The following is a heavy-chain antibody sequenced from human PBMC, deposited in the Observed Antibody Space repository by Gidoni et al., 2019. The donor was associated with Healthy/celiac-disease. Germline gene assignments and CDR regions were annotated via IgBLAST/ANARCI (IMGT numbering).Heavy chain of an antibody. V-gene: IGHV4-61*02. D-gene: IGHD7-27*01. CDR1: GGSISSGSYY. CDR2: IYTSGST. CDR3: ARGTKTGVNDY. J-gene: IGHJ4*02. Sequence: QVQLQESGPGLVTPSQTLSLTCTVSGGSISSGSYYWSWIRQPAGKGLEWIGRIYTSGSTNYNPSLKSRVTISVDTSKNQFSLKLSSVTAADTAVYYCARGTKTGVNDYWGQGTLVTVSS.